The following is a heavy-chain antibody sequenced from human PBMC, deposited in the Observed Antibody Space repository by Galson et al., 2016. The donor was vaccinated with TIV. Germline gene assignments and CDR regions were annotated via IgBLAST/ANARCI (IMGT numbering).Heavy chain of an antibody. CDR2: ISPYNGDT. J-gene: IGHJ6*02. CDR3: ARDRPWGYDFWSGYSGNYGMDV. Sequence: SVKVSCKASGYTFISHGITWVRQAPGQRLDWMGWISPYNGDTNYAQMFQDRVTMTIDKSTTTAYLELRGLRSDDTAVYYCARDRPWGYDFWSGYSGNYGMDVWGQGTTVTVSS. D-gene: IGHD3-3*01. V-gene: IGHV1-18*04. CDR1: GYTFISHG.